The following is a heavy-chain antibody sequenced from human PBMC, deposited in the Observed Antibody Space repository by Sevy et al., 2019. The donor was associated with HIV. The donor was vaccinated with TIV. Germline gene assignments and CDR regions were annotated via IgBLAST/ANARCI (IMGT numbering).Heavy chain of an antibody. J-gene: IGHJ5*02. V-gene: IGHV1-69*01. CDR3: ARGGRLLLLNWFDP. CDR2: IIPIFGTA. D-gene: IGHD2-15*01. Sequence: ASVKVSCKASGGTFSSYAISWVRQAPGQGLEWMGGIIPIFGTAKYAQKFQGRVTITADESTSTAYMELSSLRSEDTAVYYCARGGRLLLLNWFDPWGQGTLVTVSS. CDR1: GGTFSSYA.